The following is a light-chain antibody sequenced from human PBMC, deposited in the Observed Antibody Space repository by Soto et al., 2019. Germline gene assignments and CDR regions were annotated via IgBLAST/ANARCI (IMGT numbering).Light chain of an antibody. V-gene: IGKV1-5*01. CDR1: QTISSW. Sequence: DIQMTQSPSTLSGSVGDRVTITCRASQTISSWLAWYQQKPGKAPKLLIYDASSLESGVPSRLSGSGSGTEFTLTISSLQPDDFATYYCQQYNSYSRTFGQGTKVDI. CDR3: QQYNSYSRT. J-gene: IGKJ1*01. CDR2: DAS.